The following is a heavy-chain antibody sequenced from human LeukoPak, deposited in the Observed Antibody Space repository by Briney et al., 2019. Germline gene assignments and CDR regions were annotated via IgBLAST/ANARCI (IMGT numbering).Heavy chain of an antibody. CDR2: INHSGST. CDR1: GGSFSGYY. D-gene: IGHD6-13*01. Sequence: SETLSLTCAVYGGSFSGYYWSWIRQPPGKGLEWIGEINHSGSTNYNPSLKSRVIISVDTSKNQFSLKLSSATAADTAVYYCARGSWYDPNWFDPWGQGTLVTVSS. V-gene: IGHV4-34*01. J-gene: IGHJ5*02. CDR3: ARGSWYDPNWFDP.